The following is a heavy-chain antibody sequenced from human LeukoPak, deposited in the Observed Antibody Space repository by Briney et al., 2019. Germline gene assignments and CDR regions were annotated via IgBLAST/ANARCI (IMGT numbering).Heavy chain of an antibody. CDR1: GFTFNNYA. D-gene: IGHD3-10*01. Sequence: PGGALRLSCAASGFTFNNYAMIWVRQAPGKGLELVSAIFGNGRNTYYADSVNGRFTISRDNSKNTLYVQMNSLRVEDTAMYFCAKSELRPFKALRWGQGTLVPVSS. V-gene: IGHV3-23*01. CDR2: IFGNGRNT. J-gene: IGHJ4*02. CDR3: AKSELRPFKALR.